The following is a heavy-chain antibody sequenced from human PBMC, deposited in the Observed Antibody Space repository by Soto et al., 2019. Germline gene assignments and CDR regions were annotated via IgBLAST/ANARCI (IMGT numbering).Heavy chain of an antibody. CDR1: GYTFISHG. CDR3: ARVASSMVEGPDDGMDV. CDR2: ISGKNGNT. D-gene: IGHD2-15*01. V-gene: IGHV1-18*04. Sequence: QVQLVQSGVEVKKPGASVKVSCKASGYTFISHGISWVRQAPGQGLEWMGWISGKNGNTNDAQKLQGRVTLTTDTPTSTAYMELRSRRADGTAVYYCARVASSMVEGPDDGMDVWGQGTTVTVSS. J-gene: IGHJ6*02.